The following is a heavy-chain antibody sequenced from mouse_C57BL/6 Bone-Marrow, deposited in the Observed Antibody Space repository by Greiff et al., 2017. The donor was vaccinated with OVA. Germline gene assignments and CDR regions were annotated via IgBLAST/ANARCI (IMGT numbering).Heavy chain of an antibody. Sequence: VQLQQSGAELVRPGTSVKVSCKASGYAFTNYLIAWVKQRPGQGLEWIGVINPGSGGTNYNEKFKGKATLTADKSSSTAYMQLSSLTSEDSAVYFCARGRWLLPSDYWGQGTTLTVSS. D-gene: IGHD2-3*01. CDR2: INPGSGGT. CDR3: ARGRWLLPSDY. CDR1: GYAFTNYL. J-gene: IGHJ2*01. V-gene: IGHV1-54*01.